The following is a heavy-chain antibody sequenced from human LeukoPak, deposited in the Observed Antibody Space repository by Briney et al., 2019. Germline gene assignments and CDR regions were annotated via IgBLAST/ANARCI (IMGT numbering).Heavy chain of an antibody. CDR2: IRFSGEST. Sequence: GGSLRLSCAASGFTFGRHAMNWVRQAPGKGLEWVSAIRFSGESTYYADSVKGRFTISRDNSKNTPYLQMDSLRAEDTAVYYCAKDVGTSGNYSPSDYWGQGTLVTVSS. D-gene: IGHD3-10*01. V-gene: IGHV3-23*01. CDR3: AKDVGTSGNYSPSDY. J-gene: IGHJ4*02. CDR1: GFTFGRHA.